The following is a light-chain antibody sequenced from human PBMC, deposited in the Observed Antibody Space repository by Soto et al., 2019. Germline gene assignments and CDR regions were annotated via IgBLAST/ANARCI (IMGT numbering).Light chain of an antibody. CDR1: ETVATN. CDR2: GAS. CDR3: QQYDQWPPYS. Sequence: EVVMTQSPATLSVSPGERATLSCRASETVATNLAWYQQKPGQAPRLLISGASTRAAGISDRFRGSGSGTEFTLTISSLWSEDSAIYYCQQYDQWPPYSFGQGTRLEI. J-gene: IGKJ2*01. V-gene: IGKV3-15*01.